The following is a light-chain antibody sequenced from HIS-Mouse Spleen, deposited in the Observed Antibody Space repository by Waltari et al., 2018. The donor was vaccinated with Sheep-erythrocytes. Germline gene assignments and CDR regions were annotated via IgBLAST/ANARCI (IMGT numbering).Light chain of an antibody. J-gene: IGLJ3*02. Sequence: LTQPASVSGSPGLSITISCTGTSSDVGGYNYVSWYQQHPGKAPKLMIYDVSNRPSGVSNRFSGSKSGNTASLTISGLQAEDEADYYCSSYTSSSTWVFGGGTKLTVL. CDR2: DVS. CDR3: SSYTSSSTWV. CDR1: SSDVGGYNY. V-gene: IGLV2-14*03.